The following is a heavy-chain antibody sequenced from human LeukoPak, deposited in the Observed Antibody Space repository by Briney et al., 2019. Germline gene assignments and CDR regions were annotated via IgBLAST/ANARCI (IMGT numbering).Heavy chain of an antibody. CDR3: ARDGSSSFPPLWAFDI. CDR2: ISYDGSNK. J-gene: IGHJ3*02. V-gene: IGHV3-30-3*01. CDR1: GFTFSSYA. D-gene: IGHD6-6*01. Sequence: PGGSLRLSCAASGFTFSSYAMHWVRQAPGKGLEWVAVISYDGSNKYYADSVKGRFTISRDNSKNTLYLQMNSLRAEDTAVYYCARDGSSSFPPLWAFDIWGQGTMVTVSS.